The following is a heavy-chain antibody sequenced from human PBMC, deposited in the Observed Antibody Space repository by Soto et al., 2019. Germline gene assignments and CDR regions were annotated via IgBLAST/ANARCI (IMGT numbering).Heavy chain of an antibody. CDR2: IKSKTDGGTT. V-gene: IGHV3-15*01. D-gene: IGHD3-16*02. Sequence: EVQLVESGGGLVKPGGSLRLSCAASGFTFSNAWMSWVRQAPGKGLEWVGRIKSKTDGGTTDYAAPVKGRFTISRDDSKNTLYLQMNSLKTEDTAVYYCTTDVFPITFGGVIVSSWGQGTLVTVSS. J-gene: IGHJ5*02. CDR1: GFTFSNAW. CDR3: TTDVFPITFGGVIVSS.